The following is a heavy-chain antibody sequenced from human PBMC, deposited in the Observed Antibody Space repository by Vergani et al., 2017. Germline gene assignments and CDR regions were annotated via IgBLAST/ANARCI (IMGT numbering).Heavy chain of an antibody. CDR3: ARDPLNLTSYYRGDY. J-gene: IGHJ4*02. V-gene: IGHV1-18*01. CDR2: ISAYNGNT. CDR1: GYTFTSYG. Sequence: QVQLVQSGAEVKKPGASVKVSCKASGYTFTSYGISWVRQAPGQGLEWMGWISAYNGNTNYAQKLQGRVSMTTGTSTSTAYMELRSLRSDDTAVYYCARDPLNLTSYYRGDYWGQGTLVTVSS. D-gene: IGHD3-9*01.